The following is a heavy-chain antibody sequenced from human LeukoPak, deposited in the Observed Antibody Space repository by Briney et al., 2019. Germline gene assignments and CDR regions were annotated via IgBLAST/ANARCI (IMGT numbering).Heavy chain of an antibody. Sequence: GGSLRLSCAASGFTFSDYYMSWIRQAPGKGLESVANIKQDRSEKYYVDSVKGRFTISRDNAKNSLYLQMNSLRAEDTAVYYCARLREIPVFGVVTKSTSYFDYWGQGTLVTVSS. CDR3: ARLREIPVFGVVTKSTSYFDY. CDR2: IKQDRSEK. V-gene: IGHV3-7*01. CDR1: GFTFSDYY. D-gene: IGHD3-3*01. J-gene: IGHJ4*02.